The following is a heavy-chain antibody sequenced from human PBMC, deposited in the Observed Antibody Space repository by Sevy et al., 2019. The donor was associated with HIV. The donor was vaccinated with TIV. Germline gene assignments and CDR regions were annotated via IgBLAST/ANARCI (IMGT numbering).Heavy chain of an antibody. CDR3: ARPRDLAFFS. CDR2: INYGGTT. D-gene: IGHD3-3*02. V-gene: IGHV4-39*01. CDR1: GGSISSSNRY. J-gene: IGHJ5*02. Sequence: SETLSLTCTVSGGSISSSNRYWGWIRQPPGKGPEWIGSINYGGTTYYNPSLKSRLTMSLDTSKNQFSLKLSSVTAADTAVYYCARPRDLAFFSWGQGTLVTVSS.